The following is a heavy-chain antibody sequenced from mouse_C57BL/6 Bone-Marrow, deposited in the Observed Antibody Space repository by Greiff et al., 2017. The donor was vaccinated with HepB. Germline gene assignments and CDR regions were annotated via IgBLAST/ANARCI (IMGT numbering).Heavy chain of an antibody. CDR1: GYTFTDYY. Sequence: VQLQQSGPELVKPGASVKISCKASGYTFTDYYMNWVKQSHGKSLEWIGDINPNNGGTSYNQKFKGKATLTVDKSSSTAYMELRSLTSEDSAVYYCARWGTTVVATGDFAYWGQGTTLTVSS. D-gene: IGHD1-1*01. CDR3: ARWGTTVVATGDFAY. J-gene: IGHJ2*01. V-gene: IGHV1-26*01. CDR2: INPNNGGT.